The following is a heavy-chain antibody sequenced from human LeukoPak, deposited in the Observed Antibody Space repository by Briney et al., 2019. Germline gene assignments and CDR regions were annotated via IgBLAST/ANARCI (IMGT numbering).Heavy chain of an antibody. CDR3: AKDISGWYGSFAFDI. V-gene: IGHV3-23*01. J-gene: IGHJ3*02. Sequence: GGSLRLSCAASGFTFSSYAMSWVRQAPGKGLEWVSAISGSGGCTYYADSVKGRFTISRDNSKNTLYLQMNSLRAEDTAVYYCAKDISGWYGSFAFDIWGQGTMVTVSS. CDR2: ISGSGGCT. D-gene: IGHD6-19*01. CDR1: GFTFSSYA.